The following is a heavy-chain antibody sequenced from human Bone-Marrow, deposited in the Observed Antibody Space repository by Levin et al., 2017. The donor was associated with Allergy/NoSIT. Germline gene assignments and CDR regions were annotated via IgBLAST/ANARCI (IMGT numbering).Heavy chain of an antibody. J-gene: IGHJ3*02. CDR3: ARGRGELTKRLSPFDI. V-gene: IGHV3-30*04. Sequence: PGGSLRLSCAASGFTFSSYPMHWVRQAPGKGLEWVAVISYDGRHKYYADSVNGRFTISRDNPKNTLSLQMNSLRAEDTALYYCARGRGELTKRLSPFDIWGQGTMVTVSS. CDR1: GFTFSSYP. CDR2: ISYDGRHK. D-gene: IGHD1-7*01.